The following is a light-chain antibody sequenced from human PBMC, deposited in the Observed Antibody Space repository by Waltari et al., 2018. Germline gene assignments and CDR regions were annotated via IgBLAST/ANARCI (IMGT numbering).Light chain of an antibody. CDR3: QVWDATSDYV. Sequence: SYVLTQPPSVSVAPGQTARIICGGHDIGSKSVHWYQQKPGQAPVLVVYDNNDRPAGIPERFSGSKFGNPATLTIIGVEAGDEADFYCQVWDATSDYVFGTGTKLTVL. CDR1: DIGSKS. J-gene: IGLJ1*01. CDR2: DNN. V-gene: IGLV3-21*02.